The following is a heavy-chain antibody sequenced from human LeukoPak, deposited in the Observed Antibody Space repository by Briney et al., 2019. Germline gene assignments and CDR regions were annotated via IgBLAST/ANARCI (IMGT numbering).Heavy chain of an antibody. CDR1: GYTFTGFY. Sequence: ASVKVSCEASGYTFTGFYMLWVRQAPGQGLEWMGWINPNSGGTNYAQKFQGRVTMTRDTSISTAYMELSRLRSDDTAVYYCARDRRTTVTTHYFQHWGQGTLVTVSS. D-gene: IGHD4-17*01. CDR2: INPNSGGT. J-gene: IGHJ1*01. CDR3: ARDRRTTVTTHYFQH. V-gene: IGHV1-2*02.